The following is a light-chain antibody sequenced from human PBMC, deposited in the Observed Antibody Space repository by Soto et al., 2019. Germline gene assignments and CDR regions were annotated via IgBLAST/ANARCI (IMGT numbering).Light chain of an antibody. Sequence: SHMTQSPSSVSASVGDRVTITCRASQGVSTWLAWYQQKPGKAPNLLIYTASSLQSGVPSRFSGSGSGTDFTLTINGLQPEDFATYYCQQAASFPITFGQGTRLEI. CDR2: TAS. V-gene: IGKV1-12*01. CDR3: QQAASFPIT. CDR1: QGVSTW. J-gene: IGKJ5*01.